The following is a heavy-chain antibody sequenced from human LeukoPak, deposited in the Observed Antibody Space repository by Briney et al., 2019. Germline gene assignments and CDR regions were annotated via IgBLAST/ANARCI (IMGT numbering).Heavy chain of an antibody. D-gene: IGHD2-15*01. J-gene: IGHJ5*02. V-gene: IGHV4-59*01. Sequence: PSETLSLTCTVSGGSISSYYWSWIRQPPGQGLEWIGYIYYSGSTNYNPSLKSRVTISVDTSKNQFSLKLSSVTAADTAVYYCAGVVAATSWVRWFDPWGQGTLVTVSS. CDR3: AGVVAATSWVRWFDP. CDR2: IYYSGST. CDR1: GGSISSYY.